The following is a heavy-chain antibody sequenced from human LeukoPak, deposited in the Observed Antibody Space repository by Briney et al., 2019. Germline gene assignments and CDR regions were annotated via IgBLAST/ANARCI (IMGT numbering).Heavy chain of an antibody. CDR3: ARASEFGSLFY. CDR1: GFTFSSYD. J-gene: IGHJ4*02. CDR2: IGTAGDT. V-gene: IGHV3-13*01. D-gene: IGHD3-10*01. Sequence: GGSLRLSCAASGFTFSSYDMHWVRQATGKGLEWVSAIGTAGDTYYPGSVKGRFTISRENAKNSLNLQMNSLRAGDTAVYYCARASEFGSLFYWGQGTLVTVST.